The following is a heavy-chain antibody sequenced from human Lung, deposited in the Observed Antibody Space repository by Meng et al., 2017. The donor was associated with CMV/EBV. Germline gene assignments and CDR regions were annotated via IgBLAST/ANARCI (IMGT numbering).Heavy chain of an antibody. CDR2: IRYDGSNK. Sequence: SXAASGFTFSSYGMHWVRQAPGKGLEWVAFIRYDGSNKYYADSVKGRFTISRDNSKNTLYPQMNSLRAEDTAVYYCAKAVYGSSSEGYWGQGTLVTVSS. J-gene: IGHJ4*02. CDR3: AKAVYGSSSEGY. CDR1: GFTFSSYG. V-gene: IGHV3-30*02. D-gene: IGHD6-13*01.